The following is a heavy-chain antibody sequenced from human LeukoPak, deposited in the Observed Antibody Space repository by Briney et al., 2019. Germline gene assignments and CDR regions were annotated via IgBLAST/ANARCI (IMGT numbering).Heavy chain of an antibody. D-gene: IGHD6-13*01. CDR1: GFTFSSYS. J-gene: IGHJ4*01. CDR2: ISGSGGST. Sequence: GGSLRLSCAASGFTFSSYSMKWVRQAPGKGLEWVSAISGSGGSTYYADPVKGRFTISRDISKNTLYLQMNSLRAEDTAVYYCAKDHSSWDFDYWGHGTLVTVSS. CDR3: AKDHSSWDFDY. V-gene: IGHV3-23*01.